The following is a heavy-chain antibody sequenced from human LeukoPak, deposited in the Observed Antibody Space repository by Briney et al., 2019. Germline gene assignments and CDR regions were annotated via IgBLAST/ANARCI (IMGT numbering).Heavy chain of an antibody. D-gene: IGHD3-22*01. CDR2: ISAYNGNT. CDR3: ARGLGSPYYYGSSGYYVDY. J-gene: IGHJ4*02. CDR1: GYTFTSYG. Sequence: ASVKVSCKASGYTFTSYGISWVRQAPGQGLEWMGWISAYNGNTNYAQKLQGRVTMTTDTSTSTAYMELRSLRSDDTAVYYCARGLGSPYYYGSSGYYVDYWGQGTLVTVSS. V-gene: IGHV1-18*01.